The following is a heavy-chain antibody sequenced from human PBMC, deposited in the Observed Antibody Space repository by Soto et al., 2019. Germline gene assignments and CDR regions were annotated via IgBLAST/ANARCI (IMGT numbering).Heavy chain of an antibody. D-gene: IGHD3-3*01. CDR1: GFSLSNARRG. CDR2: IFSNDEK. J-gene: IGHJ4*02. Sequence: SGPTLVNPTETRTLTCTVSGFSLSNARRGVSWIRQPPGKALEWLAHIFSNDEKSYITSLKSRLTISKDTSKSQVVLTMTNMDPVDTATYYCARINWRDFWSGYYTSYYFDYWGQGTLVTVSS. V-gene: IGHV2-26*01. CDR3: ARINWRDFWSGYYTSYYFDY.